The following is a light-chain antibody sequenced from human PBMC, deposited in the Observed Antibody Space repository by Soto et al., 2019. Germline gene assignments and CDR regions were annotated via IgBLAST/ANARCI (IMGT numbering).Light chain of an antibody. CDR1: SSDVGSYNL. J-gene: IGLJ1*01. CDR3: CSYAGSSTNV. CDR2: EGS. V-gene: IGLV2-23*01. Sequence: QSALTQPASVSGPPGQSITISCTGTSSDVGSYNLVSWYQQHPGKAPKLMIYEGSKRPSGVSNRFSGSKSGNTASLTISGLQAEDEADYYCCSYAGSSTNVFGTGTKLTVL.